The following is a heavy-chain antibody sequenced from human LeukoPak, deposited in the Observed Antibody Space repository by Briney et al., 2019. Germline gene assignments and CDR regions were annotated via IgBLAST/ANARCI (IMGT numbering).Heavy chain of an antibody. CDR2: VFYSGTT. V-gene: IGHV4-39*01. D-gene: IGHD4-17*01. CDR3: ARLARSTRDYSWHFDL. Sequence: SETLSLTCTVSGGSASNNNYYWTWLRQPPGMGLQWIGTVFYSGTTYYNPSLKSRATTSVDTSKNQFSLKLSSVTVADMAVYYCARLARSTRDYSWHFDLWGRDTLVTVSS. J-gene: IGHJ2*01. CDR1: GGSASNNNYY.